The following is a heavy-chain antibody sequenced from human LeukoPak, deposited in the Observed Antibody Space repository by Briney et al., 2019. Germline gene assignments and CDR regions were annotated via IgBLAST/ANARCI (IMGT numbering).Heavy chain of an antibody. J-gene: IGHJ4*02. CDR3: ARRYNSGWHELIDF. Sequence: SETLSLTCAVYGGSFSGYYWGWIRRPPGKGLEWIGEIDHSGSTNYNPSLKSRVTISVDTSKNQFSLNLSSVTAADTAVYYCARRYNSGWHELIDFWGQGNLVTVSS. V-gene: IGHV4-34*01. D-gene: IGHD6-19*01. CDR2: IDHSGST. CDR1: GGSFSGYY.